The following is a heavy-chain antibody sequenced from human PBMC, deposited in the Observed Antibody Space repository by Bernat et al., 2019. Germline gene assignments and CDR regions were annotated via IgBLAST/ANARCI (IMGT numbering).Heavy chain of an antibody. Sequence: EVQLVESGGGLVQPGGSLRLSCAASGFTFSSYWMHWVRQAPGKGLVWVSRINSDGSSTSYAEAGKGRVSNFRDNAKRTKYLQMNSLRTEDTGVYYCARVSAAGGLLEWLPPAFDDWGQGTLNTVTT. CDR1: GFTFSSYW. J-gene: IGHJ4*02. V-gene: IGHV3-74*01. CDR2: INSDGSST. CDR3: ARVSAAGGLLEWLPPAFDD. D-gene: IGHD3-3*01.